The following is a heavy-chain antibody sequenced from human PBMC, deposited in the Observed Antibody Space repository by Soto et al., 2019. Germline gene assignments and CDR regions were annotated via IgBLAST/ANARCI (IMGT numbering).Heavy chain of an antibody. D-gene: IGHD2-2*01. V-gene: IGHV3-23*01. CDR1: GFTFTTYA. Sequence: EVQLLESGGALIQAGGSLRLSCAASGFTFTTYAMNWVRQAPGKGLEWVSTISYSGDSTYYADSVKGRFTISRDTSRNTLYLQMNSLRAEDTALYYCASRRLDYCSGTSGYVFDYWGQGTLVTVSS. CDR2: ISYSGDST. CDR3: ASRRLDYCSGTSGYVFDY. J-gene: IGHJ4*02.